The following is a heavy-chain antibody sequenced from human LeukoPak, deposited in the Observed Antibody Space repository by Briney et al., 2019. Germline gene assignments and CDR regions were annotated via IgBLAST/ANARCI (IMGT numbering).Heavy chain of an antibody. CDR2: ISGSGGST. CDR3: AKATFFSGSYFYFDY. J-gene: IGHJ4*02. V-gene: IGHV3-23*01. D-gene: IGHD1-26*01. CDR1: GFTFSSYA. Sequence: PGGSLRLSCAASGFTFSSYAMSWVRQAPGKGLEWVSAISGSGGSTYYADSVKGRFTISRDNSKNTLYLQMNSLRAEDTAVYYCAKATFFSGSYFYFDYWGQGTLVTVSS.